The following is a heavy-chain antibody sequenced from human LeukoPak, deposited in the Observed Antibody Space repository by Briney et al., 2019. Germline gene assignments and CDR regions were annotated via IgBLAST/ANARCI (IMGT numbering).Heavy chain of an antibody. V-gene: IGHV1-69*06. J-gene: IGHJ5*02. Sequence: SVNVSCKASGGTFSSYAISWVRQAPGQGLEWMGGIIPIFSTATYAQKSQGRVTTTADKSTSTGYMEPRSLRSEDRAVYSCARDNSVEDTAWWLDPWGQGTLVTVSS. CDR1: GGTFSSYA. CDR3: ARDNSVEDTAWWLDP. D-gene: IGHD2-15*01. CDR2: IIPIFSTA.